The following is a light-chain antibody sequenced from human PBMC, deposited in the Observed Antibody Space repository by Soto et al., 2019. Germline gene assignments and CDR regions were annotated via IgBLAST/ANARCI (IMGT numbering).Light chain of an antibody. Sequence: EIVLTQSPGTLSLSPGERARLSCRASQSVSNNYLAWYQQKPGQAPRLLIYGASNRATGIPDRFSGSGSGTDFTLTISRLEPEDFAVYYCQQYGSSGTFGQGNKVDIK. V-gene: IGKV3-20*01. CDR3: QQYGSSGT. J-gene: IGKJ1*01. CDR1: QSVSNNY. CDR2: GAS.